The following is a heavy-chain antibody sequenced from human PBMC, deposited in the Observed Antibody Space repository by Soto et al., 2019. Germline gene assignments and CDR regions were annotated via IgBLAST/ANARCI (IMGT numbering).Heavy chain of an antibody. J-gene: IGHJ6*02. CDR1: GFTFSSFW. Sequence: HPGGSLRLSCAASGFTFSSFWMTWVRQAPRKGLEWVANIKQDGSERYYVDSVKGRFTISRDNAKNSLYLQMNSLRAEDTAIYYCVRERGASAYYSYHGMAVWGQGTTVTVSS. CDR2: IKQDGSER. CDR3: VRERGASAYYSYHGMAV. V-gene: IGHV3-7*05. D-gene: IGHD2-2*01.